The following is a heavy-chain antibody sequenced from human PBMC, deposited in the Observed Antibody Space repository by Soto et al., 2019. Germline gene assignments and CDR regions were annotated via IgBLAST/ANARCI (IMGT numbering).Heavy chain of an antibody. V-gene: IGHV6-1*01. D-gene: IGHD6-13*01. CDR1: GDSVSSNSAA. CDR3: ARNPSMIKHFIAAAGTGYYYYGMDV. Sequence: KQSQTLSLTCAISGDSVSSNSAAWNWIRQSPSRGLEWLGRTYYRSKWYNDYAESVKSRITINPATSNNHLSLQLNSVTPEDTAVYYCARNPSMIKHFIAAAGTGYYYYGMDVWGQGTTVTVSS. CDR2: TYYRSKWYN. J-gene: IGHJ6*02.